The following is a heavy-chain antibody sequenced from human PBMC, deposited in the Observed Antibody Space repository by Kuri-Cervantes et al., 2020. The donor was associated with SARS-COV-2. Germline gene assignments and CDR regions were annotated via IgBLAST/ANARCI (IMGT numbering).Heavy chain of an antibody. CDR1: GYSISSGYY. J-gene: IGHJ6*02. CDR3: ARDPTTYGMDV. CDR2: IYHSGST. V-gene: IGHV4-38-2*02. D-gene: IGHD1-7*01. Sequence: SETLSLTCAVSGYSISSGYYWGWIRQPPGKGLEWIGSIYHSGSTYHNPSLKSRVTISVDTSKNQFSLKLSSVTAADTAVHYCARDPTTYGMDVWGQGTTVTVSS.